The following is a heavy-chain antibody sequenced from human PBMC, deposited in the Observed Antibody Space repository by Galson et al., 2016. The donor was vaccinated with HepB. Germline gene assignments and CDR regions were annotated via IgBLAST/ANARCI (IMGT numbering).Heavy chain of an antibody. D-gene: IGHD1-26*01. J-gene: IGHJ6*04. Sequence: SLRLSCAASGFTFSNYGMTWVRQAPGKGLEVVSSISRSGDSTDYADSVKGRFTISRYNSKNTLSLQMNSLTADDTAIYYCVQGSTAPAVWGKGTTVTVSS. CDR2: ISRSGDST. CDR3: VQGSTAPAV. V-gene: IGHV3-23*01. CDR1: GFTFSNYG.